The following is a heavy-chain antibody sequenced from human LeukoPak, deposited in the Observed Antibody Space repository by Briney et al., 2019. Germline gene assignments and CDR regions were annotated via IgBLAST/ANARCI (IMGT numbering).Heavy chain of an antibody. J-gene: IGHJ3*01. CDR3: ARGSSSSWYSFDF. D-gene: IGHD6-13*01. Sequence: SETLSLTCSVSGGSISSYYWSWVRQPAGKGLEWGGRIYFAGTTNYNPSLQSRVTMSVDTSKYQFSLELSSVTAADTAVYYCARGSSSSWYSFDFWGQGTVVTVSS. CDR1: GGSISSYY. CDR2: IYFAGTT. V-gene: IGHV4-4*07.